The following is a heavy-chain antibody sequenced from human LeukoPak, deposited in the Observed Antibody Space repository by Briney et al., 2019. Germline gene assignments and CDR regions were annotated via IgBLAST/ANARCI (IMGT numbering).Heavy chain of an antibody. CDR2: ISYDGSNK. D-gene: IGHD3-22*01. V-gene: IGHV3-30*18. J-gene: IGHJ4*03. CDR3: AKRLGYYDSSEGYFDY. Sequence: GGSLLLSCAASGFTFSSYGMHWVRPAPGKGLEWVAVISYDGSNKNYADSVKGRFTISRDISKNTLYLQMNSLGAEDTAVYYCAKRLGYYDSSEGYFDYWGQGTLVTVSS. CDR1: GFTFSSYG.